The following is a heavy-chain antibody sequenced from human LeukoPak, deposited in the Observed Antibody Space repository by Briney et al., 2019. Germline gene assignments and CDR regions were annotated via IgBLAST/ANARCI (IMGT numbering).Heavy chain of an antibody. CDR3: AKIVVVPAAGYYMDV. D-gene: IGHD2-2*01. V-gene: IGHV4-61*02. J-gene: IGHJ6*03. CDR1: GGSISSGSYY. CDR2: IYTSGST. Sequence: SETLSLTCAVSGGSISSGSYYWSWVRQPAGKGLEWIGRIYTSGSTNYNPSLKSRVTISVDTSKNQFSLKLSSVTAADTAVYYCAKIVVVPAAGYYMDVWGKGTTVTVSS.